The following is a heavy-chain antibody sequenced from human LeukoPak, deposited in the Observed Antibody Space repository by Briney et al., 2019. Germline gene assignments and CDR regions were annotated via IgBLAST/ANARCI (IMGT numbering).Heavy chain of an antibody. CDR2: INSDGSNT. CDR3: ARGRGNYGDFDY. Sequence: GGSLRLSCAASGFSVSTNWMHWVRQAPGKGLVWVSRINSDGSNTNYADSVRGRFTISRDNAKNTVYLQMNSLRAEDTAVYYCARGRGNYGDFDYWGQGTLVTVSS. V-gene: IGHV3-74*01. J-gene: IGHJ4*02. CDR1: GFSVSTNW. D-gene: IGHD1-7*01.